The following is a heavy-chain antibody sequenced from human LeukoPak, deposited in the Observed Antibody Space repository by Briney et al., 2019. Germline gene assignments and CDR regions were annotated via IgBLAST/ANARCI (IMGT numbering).Heavy chain of an antibody. J-gene: IGHJ6*03. CDR3: ATTTLTLGYYYYYMDV. D-gene: IGHD4-17*01. Sequence: PSETLSLTCSVSGGSITSSSYYWGWIRQSPEKGLEWIVSIHYTGRTDYNPSLKSRVTISVDTSENQVSLKVRSVTAADTAVYYCATTTLTLGYYYYYMDVWDRGTTVTVSS. CDR2: IHYTGRT. CDR1: GGSITSSSYY. V-gene: IGHV4-39*01.